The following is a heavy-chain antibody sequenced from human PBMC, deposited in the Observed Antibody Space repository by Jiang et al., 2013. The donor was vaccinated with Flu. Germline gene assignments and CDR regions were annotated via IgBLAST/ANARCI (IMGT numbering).Heavy chain of an antibody. Sequence: SGAEVKRPGASVKVSCQASGYLFTSYLIHWVRQAPGQGLEWMGMFDPYNGRTKLAHNFQGRLSMTRDPSTTTVYMELSSLRSDDTAVYHCARTYGIGQIDYWGQGTPVTVSS. D-gene: IGHD3-10*01. CDR1: GYLFTSYL. CDR2: FDPYNGRT. CDR3: ARTYGIGQIDY. V-gene: IGHV1-46*01. J-gene: IGHJ4*02.